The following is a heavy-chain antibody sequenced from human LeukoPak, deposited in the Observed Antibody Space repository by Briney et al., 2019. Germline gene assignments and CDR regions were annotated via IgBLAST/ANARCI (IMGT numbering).Heavy chain of an antibody. CDR3: ARGPSGSYLAHYYYYYMDV. J-gene: IGHJ6*03. CDR2: ISPSGAST. D-gene: IGHD3-10*01. Sequence: ASVKVSCKASGYTFTNYYMHWVRQAPGQGLEWMGMISPSGASTSYAQKFQGRVTMTRDVSTSTAYMELSSLRSEDTAVYYCARGPSGSYLAHYYYYYMDVWGKGTTVTISS. CDR1: GYTFTNYY. V-gene: IGHV1-46*01.